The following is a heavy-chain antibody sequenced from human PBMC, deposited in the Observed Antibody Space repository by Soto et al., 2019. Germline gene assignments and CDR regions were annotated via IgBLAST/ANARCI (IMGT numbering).Heavy chain of an antibody. D-gene: IGHD3-10*01. J-gene: IGHJ3*02. CDR3: AKDGGYGSGRIGAFDI. CDR1: GFTFSSYA. V-gene: IGHV3-23*01. CDR2: ISGSGGST. Sequence: GGSLRLSCAASGFTFSSYAMSWVRQAPGKGLEWVSAISGSGGSTYYADSVKGRFTISRDNSKNTLYLQMNSLRAEDTAVYYCAKDGGYGSGRIGAFDIWGQGTMVTVSS.